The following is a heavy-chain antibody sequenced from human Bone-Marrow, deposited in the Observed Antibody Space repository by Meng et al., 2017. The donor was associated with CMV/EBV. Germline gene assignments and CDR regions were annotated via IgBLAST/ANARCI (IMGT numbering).Heavy chain of an antibody. CDR1: GFTFNSYS. Sequence: GESLKISCAASGFTFNSYSINWVRQAPGKGLEWVSSISSSSNYIYYADSVKGRFTISRDNAKNSLYLQMNSLRAEDTAVYYCARAHCSSTSCYRWDFDYWGQGTLVTVSS. J-gene: IGHJ4*02. CDR2: ISSSSNYI. D-gene: IGHD2-2*02. V-gene: IGHV3-21*01. CDR3: ARAHCSSTSCYRWDFDY.